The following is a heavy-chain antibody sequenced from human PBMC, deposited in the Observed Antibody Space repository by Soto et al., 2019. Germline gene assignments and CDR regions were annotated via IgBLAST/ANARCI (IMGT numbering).Heavy chain of an antibody. CDR3: ARVQRLGYCSSTSCSLYYYYYGMDV. V-gene: IGHV3-30-3*01. J-gene: IGHJ6*02. CDR1: GFTFSSYA. Sequence: GGSLRLSCAASGFTFSSYAMHWVRQAPGKGLEWVAVISYDGSNKYYADSVKGRFTISRDNSKNTLYLQMNSLRAEDTAVYYCARVQRLGYCSSTSCSLYYYYYGMDVWGQGTTVTVSS. CDR2: ISYDGSNK. D-gene: IGHD2-2*01.